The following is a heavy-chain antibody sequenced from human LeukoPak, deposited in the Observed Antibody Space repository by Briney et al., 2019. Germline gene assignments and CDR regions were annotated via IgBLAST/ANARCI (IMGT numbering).Heavy chain of an antibody. CDR2: IDGGGTDE. D-gene: IGHD3-9*01. CDR1: GFTFSDYW. Sequence: GESLQISCPASGFTFSDYWMTWVRQAPGKRLEWVANIDGGGTDEGYADSVKCRFTISRDNAKNSLFLQLNSLRADDLAVYYCARKTGYYRLDYWGQGTLVTVPS. V-gene: IGHV3-7*01. J-gene: IGHJ4*02. CDR3: ARKTGYYRLDY.